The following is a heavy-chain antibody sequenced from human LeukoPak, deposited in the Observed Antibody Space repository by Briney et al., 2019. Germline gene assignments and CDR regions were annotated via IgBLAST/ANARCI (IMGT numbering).Heavy chain of an antibody. CDR3: VRLENLDTLTAGHDAFDI. D-gene: IGHD2-21*02. V-gene: IGHV5-51*01. CDR2: IFPADSDT. CDR1: GYRFINSW. J-gene: IGHJ3*02. Sequence: GESLKISCKGSGYRFINSWIAWVRQVPGKGLEWMGIIFPADSDTRYSPSFQGQVTMSVDKFISTAYLQWSSLKASDTAMYYCVRLENLDTLTAGHDAFDIWGQGTMLTVSS.